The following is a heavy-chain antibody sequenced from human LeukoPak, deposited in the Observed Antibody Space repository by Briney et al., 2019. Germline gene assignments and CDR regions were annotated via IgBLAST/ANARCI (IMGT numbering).Heavy chain of an antibody. CDR2: ISAYYGNT. J-gene: IGHJ4*02. D-gene: IGHD3-10*01. Sequence: GASVKVSCKASGYTFTSYGISWVRQAPGQGLEWMGWISAYYGNTNYAQKLQGRVTMTTDTSTSTAYMELRSLRSDDTAVYYCARDFRLTVRGVILDYWGQGTLVTVSS. CDR1: GYTFTSYG. V-gene: IGHV1-18*01. CDR3: ARDFRLTVRGVILDY.